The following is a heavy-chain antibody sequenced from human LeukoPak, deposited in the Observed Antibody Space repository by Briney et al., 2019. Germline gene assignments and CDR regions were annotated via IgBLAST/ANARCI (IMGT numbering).Heavy chain of an antibody. CDR2: IYHSGST. D-gene: IGHD4-11*01. V-gene: IGHV4-30-2*01. J-gene: IGHJ5*02. CDR1: GGSISSGGYS. CDR3: ARDRGMPTVKGLDWFDP. Sequence: PSETLSLTCAVSGGSISSGGYSWSWIRQPPGKGLEWIGYIYHSGSTYYNPSLKSRVTISVDRSKNQFSLKLSSVTAADTAVYYCARDRGMPTVKGLDWFDPWGQGTLVTVSS.